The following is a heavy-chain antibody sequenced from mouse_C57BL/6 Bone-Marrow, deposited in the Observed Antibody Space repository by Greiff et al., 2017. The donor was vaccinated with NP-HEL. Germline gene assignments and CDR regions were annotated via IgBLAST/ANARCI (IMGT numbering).Heavy chain of an antibody. CDR3: ARGAAQATEYFDY. V-gene: IGHV1-53*01. CDR2: INPSNGGT. Sequence: QVQLQQSGTELVKPGASVKLSCKASGYTFTSYWMHWVKQRPGQGLEWIGNINPSNGGTNYNEKFKSKATLTVDKSSSTAYMQLSSLTSEDSAVYYCARGAAQATEYFDYWGQGTTLTVSS. CDR1: GYTFTSYW. J-gene: IGHJ2*01. D-gene: IGHD3-2*02.